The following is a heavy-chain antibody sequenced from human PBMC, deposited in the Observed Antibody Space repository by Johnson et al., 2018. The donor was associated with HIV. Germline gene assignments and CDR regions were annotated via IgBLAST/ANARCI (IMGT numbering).Heavy chain of an antibody. CDR1: GFIFSSYG. J-gene: IGHJ3*02. CDR2: IWSDGSNK. CDR3: ARDGTRYYYDSSGSRGTFDI. Sequence: QVQLVESGGGVVQPGRSVRLSCAASGFIFSSYGMHWVRQAPGKGLEWVAVIWSDGSNKYYTDSVTGRFTISGDNSKNTLYLQMNSLRAEDTAGYYCARDGTRYYYDSSGSRGTFDIWGQGTMVTVSS. V-gene: IGHV3-30*19. D-gene: IGHD3-22*01.